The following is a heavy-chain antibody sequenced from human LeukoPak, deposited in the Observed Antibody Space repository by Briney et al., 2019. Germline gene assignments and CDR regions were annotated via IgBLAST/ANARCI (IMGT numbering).Heavy chain of an antibody. CDR2: INQVGREK. J-gene: IGHJ4*02. CDR3: LTDTNRVSGY. V-gene: IGHV3-7*01. CDR1: GFTFSSYW. D-gene: IGHD1-14*01. Sequence: TGGSLRLSCAASGFTFSSYWISWVRQARGNGLEWVANINQVGREKYYVDSVKGRFTISRDNAKNSLYLQMDSLRVEDTAVYYCLTDTNRVSGYWGQGTLVTVSS.